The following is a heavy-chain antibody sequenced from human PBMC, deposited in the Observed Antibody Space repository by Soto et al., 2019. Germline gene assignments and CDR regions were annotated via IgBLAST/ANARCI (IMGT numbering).Heavy chain of an antibody. D-gene: IGHD3-3*01. Sequence: AETRSVTWTVSGGYTGKEYWRWFRPPQRKGLEWIGYIHYSGSPKYNPSLKSRVTISADTSKNQFSLKLSSVTAADTAVYYCARGHYDFWSGYFATIDYWGQGTLVTVS. V-gene: IGHV4-59*08. J-gene: IGHJ4*02. CDR3: ARGHYDFWSGYFATIDY. CDR1: GGYTGKEY. CDR2: IHYSGSP.